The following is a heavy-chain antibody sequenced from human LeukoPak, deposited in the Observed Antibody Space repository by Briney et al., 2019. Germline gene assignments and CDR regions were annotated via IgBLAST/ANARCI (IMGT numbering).Heavy chain of an antibody. D-gene: IGHD4-17*01. Sequence: ASVKVSCKASGYTFTSYGINRVRQAPGQGLEWMGWISAYNKRNYAQKFQGRVTMTTDTSTSTAYMGLRNLRSDDTAVYYCARVSAPPDYGDYVSENWFDPWGQGTLVTVSS. CDR2: ISAYNKR. V-gene: IGHV1-18*01. CDR1: GYTFTSYG. CDR3: ARVSAPPDYGDYVSENWFDP. J-gene: IGHJ5*02.